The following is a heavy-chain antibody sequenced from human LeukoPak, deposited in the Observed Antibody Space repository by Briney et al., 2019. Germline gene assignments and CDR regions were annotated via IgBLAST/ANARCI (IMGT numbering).Heavy chain of an antibody. CDR2: INSDGSST. D-gene: IGHD1-14*01. CDR1: GFTFSSYW. Sequence: GGSLRLSCAASGFTFSSYWMHWVRQAPGKGLVWDSRINSDGSSTSYADSVKGRFTISRDNAKNTLYLQMNTLRVEDTAVYYCATGQGHGMDVWGQGTTVTVSS. CDR3: ATGQGHGMDV. J-gene: IGHJ6*02. V-gene: IGHV3-74*01.